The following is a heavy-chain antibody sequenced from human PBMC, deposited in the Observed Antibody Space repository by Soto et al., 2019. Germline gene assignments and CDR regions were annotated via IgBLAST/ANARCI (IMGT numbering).Heavy chain of an antibody. CDR1: GDSISSGGYS. CDR2: IYYSGST. Sequence: SETLSLTCAVSGDSISSGGYSWTWIRQPPGKGLEWIGYIYYSGSTYYNPSLKSRVTISVDTSKNQFSLKLSSVTAADTAVYYCASSSIVGATGVGYWGQGTLVTVSS. V-gene: IGHV4-31*11. J-gene: IGHJ4*02. CDR3: ASSSIVGATGVGY. D-gene: IGHD1-26*01.